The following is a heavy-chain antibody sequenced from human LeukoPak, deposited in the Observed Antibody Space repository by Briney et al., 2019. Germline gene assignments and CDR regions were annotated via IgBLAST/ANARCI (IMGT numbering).Heavy chain of an antibody. V-gene: IGHV1-2*02. Sequence: ASVTVSCKASGYTFTGYYMHWVRQAPGQGLEWMGWINPNSGGTNYAQKFQGRVTKTRDTSISTAYMELSRLRSDDTAVYYGAATSRDGYNGGYWGQGTLVTVS. CDR3: AATSRDGYNGGY. J-gene: IGHJ4*02. CDR2: INPNSGGT. D-gene: IGHD5-24*01. CDR1: GYTFTGYY.